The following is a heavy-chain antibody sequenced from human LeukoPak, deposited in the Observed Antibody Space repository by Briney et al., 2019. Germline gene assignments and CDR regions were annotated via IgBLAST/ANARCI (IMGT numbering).Heavy chain of an antibody. V-gene: IGHV4-4*07. J-gene: IGHJ4*02. D-gene: IGHD5-18*01. CDR3: ARDFRGYSYGPFDY. CDR2: IYNSGST. Sequence: SETLSLNCTGSAGSISSDDWGWLRQPAGKGLEWIGRIYNSGSTNYNPSLISRVTMSVDTSKNQFSLKLSSVTAADTAVYYCARDFRGYSYGPFDYGGQGTLVTVSS. CDR1: AGSISSDD.